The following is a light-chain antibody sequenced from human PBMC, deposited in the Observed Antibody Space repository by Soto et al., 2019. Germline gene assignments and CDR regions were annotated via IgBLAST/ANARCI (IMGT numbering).Light chain of an antibody. CDR2: DAS. J-gene: IGKJ4*01. Sequence: DIQMTQSPSTLSASVGDRVTITCRASQSISSWLAWYQQKPGKAPKLLIYDASSLESGVPSRFRGSGSGTEFTLTISSLQPDDFATYYCQQYNSPAITFGGGNKVEIK. CDR1: QSISSW. CDR3: QQYNSPAIT. V-gene: IGKV1-5*01.